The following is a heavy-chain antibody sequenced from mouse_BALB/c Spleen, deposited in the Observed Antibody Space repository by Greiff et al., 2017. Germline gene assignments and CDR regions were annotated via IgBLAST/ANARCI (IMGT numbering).Heavy chain of an antibody. V-gene: IGHV3-2*02. CDR1: GYSITSDYA. D-gene: IGHD2-4*01. CDR3: ALYYDYDAFAY. Sequence: EVQRVESGPGLVKPSQSLSLTCTVTGYSITSDYAWNWIRQFPGNKLEWMGYISYSGSTSYNPSLKSRISITRDTSKNQFFLQLNSVTTEDTATYYCALYYDYDAFAYWGQGTLVTVSA. CDR2: ISYSGST. J-gene: IGHJ3*01.